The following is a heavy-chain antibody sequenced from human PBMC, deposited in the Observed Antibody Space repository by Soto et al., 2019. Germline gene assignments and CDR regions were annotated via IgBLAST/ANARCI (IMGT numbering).Heavy chain of an antibody. CDR1: GVSITSSSFL. CDR3: ARVPRIFRYFDY. J-gene: IGHJ4*03. Sequence: PSETLSLTCTVSGVSITSSSFLWGWIRQPPGKGLEWIATMFYSENTYYNPSLKTRVAVSADTSKNEFYLKLSSVTAADTARYFCARVPRIFRYFDYWGQGTLVTVSS. CDR2: MFYSENT. D-gene: IGHD3-9*01. V-gene: IGHV4-39*01.